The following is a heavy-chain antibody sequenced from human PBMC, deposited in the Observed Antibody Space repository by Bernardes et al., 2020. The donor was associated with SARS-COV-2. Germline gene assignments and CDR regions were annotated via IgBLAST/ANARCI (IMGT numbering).Heavy chain of an antibody. Sequence: GGSLRLSCAASGFTVSSNYMSWVRQAPGKGLEWVSVIYSGGSTYYADSVKGRFTISRDNSKNTLYLQMNSLRAEDTAGYYCARDSALNVDYYYGMDVWGQGTTVTVSS. CDR2: IYSGGST. CDR1: GFTVSSNY. V-gene: IGHV3-66*02. J-gene: IGHJ6*02. D-gene: IGHD3-10*01. CDR3: ARDSALNVDYYYGMDV.